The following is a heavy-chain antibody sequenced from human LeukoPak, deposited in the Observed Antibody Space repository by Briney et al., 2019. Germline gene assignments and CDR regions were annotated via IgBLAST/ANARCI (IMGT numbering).Heavy chain of an antibody. CDR2: IKKDGSER. CDR1: GFTFSNYW. V-gene: IGHV3-7*01. CDR3: VREGGSGWYSGWFDP. J-gene: IGHJ5*02. D-gene: IGHD6-19*01. Sequence: SGGSLRLSCAASGFTFSNYWMSWVRQAPGKGLEWVANIKKDGSERKYVDSVKGRFTISRGNAENSLHLQMNSLRAEDTAVYYCVREGGSGWYSGWFDPWGQGTLVTVSS.